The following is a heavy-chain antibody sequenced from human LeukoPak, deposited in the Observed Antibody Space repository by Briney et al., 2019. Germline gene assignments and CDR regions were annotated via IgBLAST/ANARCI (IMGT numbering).Heavy chain of an antibody. D-gene: IGHD3-10*01. J-gene: IGHJ4*02. V-gene: IGHV3-23*01. Sequence: PGGSLRLSCAASGFTFSSYAMSWVRQAPGKGLEWVSAISGSGGSTYYADSVKGRFTISRDNSKNTLYLQMNSLRAEDTAVYYCAKSYYYGSGSYYTYFDYWGQGTLVTVSS. CDR3: AKSYYYGSGSYYTYFDY. CDR2: ISGSGGST. CDR1: GFTFSSYA.